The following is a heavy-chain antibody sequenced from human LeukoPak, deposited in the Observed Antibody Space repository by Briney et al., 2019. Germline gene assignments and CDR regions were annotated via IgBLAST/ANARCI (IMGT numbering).Heavy chain of an antibody. CDR3: ARGRYDFWSGYEGPPDY. CDR1: GFTFSSYW. Sequence: PGGSLRLSCAASGFTFSSYWMHWVRQAPGKGLVWVSRMNSDGSSTSYADSVKGRFTISRDNAKNTLYMQMNSLRAEDTAVYYCARGRYDFWSGYEGPPDYWGQGTLVTVSS. CDR2: MNSDGSST. D-gene: IGHD3-3*01. J-gene: IGHJ4*02. V-gene: IGHV3-74*01.